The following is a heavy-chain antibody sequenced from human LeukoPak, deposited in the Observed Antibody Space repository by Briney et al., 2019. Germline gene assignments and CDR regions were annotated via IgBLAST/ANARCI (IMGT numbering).Heavy chain of an antibody. Sequence: KSGESLQISCKGSAYSFTSYWIAWVRQMPGQGLEWMGIIYPGDSDTRYSPSFQGQVTISADKSISTAYLQWSSLKASDTAMYYCARQDGDGLYFFDYWGQGTLVTVSS. J-gene: IGHJ4*02. V-gene: IGHV5-51*01. CDR1: AYSFTSYW. CDR2: IYPGDSDT. D-gene: IGHD5-24*01. CDR3: ARQDGDGLYFFDY.